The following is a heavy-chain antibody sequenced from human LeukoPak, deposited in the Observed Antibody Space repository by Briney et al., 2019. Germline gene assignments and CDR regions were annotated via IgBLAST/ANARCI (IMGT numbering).Heavy chain of an antibody. CDR1: GGTFSSYA. CDR2: IIPIFGTA. V-gene: IGHV1-69*06. J-gene: IGHJ4*02. Sequence: SVKVSCKASGGTFSSYAISWVRQAPGQGLEWMGGIIPIFGTANYAQKFQGRVTITADKSTSTAYMELSSLRSEDTAVYYCARQTLSSGWYLVYWGQGTLVTVSS. D-gene: IGHD6-19*01. CDR3: ARQTLSSGWYLVY.